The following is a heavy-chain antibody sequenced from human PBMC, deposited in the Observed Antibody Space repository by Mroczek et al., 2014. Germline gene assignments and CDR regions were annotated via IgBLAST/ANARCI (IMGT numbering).Heavy chain of an antibody. J-gene: IGHJ3*02. Sequence: VQLVQSGGGLVQPGGSLRLSCAASGFTFSSYAMSWVRQAPGKGLEWVSAISGSGGSTYYADSVKGRFTISRDNSKNTLYLQMNSLRAEDTAVYYCAKDIPQQGLVTTVTTSPGDAFDIWGQGTMVTVSS. V-gene: IGHV3-23*04. CDR1: GFTFSSYA. CDR2: ISGSGGST. CDR3: AKDIPQQGLVTTVTTSPGDAFDI. D-gene: IGHD4-17*01.